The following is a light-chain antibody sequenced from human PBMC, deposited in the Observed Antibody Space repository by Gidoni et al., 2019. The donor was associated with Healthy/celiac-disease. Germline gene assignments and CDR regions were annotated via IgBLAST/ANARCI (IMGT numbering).Light chain of an antibody. J-gene: IGKJ4*01. V-gene: IGKV1-9*01. Sequence: DIQLTQSPSFLSASVGDRVTITCRASQGISSYLAWYQQKPGKAPKLLIYAASTVQSGVPSRFSGSGSGTEFTLTISSLQPEDFATYSCQQLRGTFGGGTKVEIK. CDR3: QQLRGT. CDR1: QGISSY. CDR2: AAS.